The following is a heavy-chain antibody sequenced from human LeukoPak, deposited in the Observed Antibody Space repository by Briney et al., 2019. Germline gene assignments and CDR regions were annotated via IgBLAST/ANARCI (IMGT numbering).Heavy chain of an antibody. D-gene: IGHD6-19*01. CDR1: GFTFSSYW. J-gene: IGHJ4*02. Sequence: GGSLRLSCAASGFTFSSYWMSWVRQAPGKGLEWVANIKQDGSEKYYVDSVKGRFTISRDNAKNSLYQQMNSLRAEDTAVYYCARDGSSGWYGDFDYWGQGTLVTVSS. CDR3: ARDGSSGWYGDFDY. V-gene: IGHV3-7*01. CDR2: IKQDGSEK.